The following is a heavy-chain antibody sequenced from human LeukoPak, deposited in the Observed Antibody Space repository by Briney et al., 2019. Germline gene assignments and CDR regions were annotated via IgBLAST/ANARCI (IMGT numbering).Heavy chain of an antibody. J-gene: IGHJ4*02. CDR1: GFTFSNSG. Sequence: GRSLRLSCAASGFTFSNSGMHWVRQAPGKGLEWVAVIWNDGTTQFYADSVKGRFTISRDNSKNTLYLQIDSLRAEDTAMYYCARSSNSNNYFDYWGQGTLVTVSS. CDR2: IWNDGTTQ. V-gene: IGHV3-33*01. CDR3: ARSSNSNNYFDY. D-gene: IGHD6-13*01.